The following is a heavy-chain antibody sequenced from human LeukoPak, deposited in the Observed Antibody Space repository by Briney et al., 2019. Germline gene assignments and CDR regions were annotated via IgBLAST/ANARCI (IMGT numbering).Heavy chain of an antibody. Sequence: GGSLRLSCAASGFTFSSYSMNWVRQAPGKGLEWVSSISSSSSYIYYADSAKGRFTISRDNAKNSLYLQMNSLRAEDTAVYYCARIHSGSYCYWGQGTLVTVSS. V-gene: IGHV3-21*01. D-gene: IGHD1-26*01. CDR1: GFTFSSYS. CDR3: ARIHSGSYCY. J-gene: IGHJ4*02. CDR2: ISSSSSYI.